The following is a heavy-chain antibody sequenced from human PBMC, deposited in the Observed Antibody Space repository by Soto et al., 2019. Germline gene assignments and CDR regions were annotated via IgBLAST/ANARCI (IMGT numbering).Heavy chain of an antibody. V-gene: IGHV4-59*01. Sequence: PSETLSLTCTVSGGSLSSYYCSWIRQPPGKGLEWIGYIYYSGSTNYNPSLKSRVTISVDTSKNQFSLKLSSVTAADTAVYYCARARGGYFDYWGQGTLVTVSS. CDR1: GGSLSSYY. J-gene: IGHJ4*02. CDR2: IYYSGST. D-gene: IGHD3-22*01. CDR3: ARARGGYFDY.